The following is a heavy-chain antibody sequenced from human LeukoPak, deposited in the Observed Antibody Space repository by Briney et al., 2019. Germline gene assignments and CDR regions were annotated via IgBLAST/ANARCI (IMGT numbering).Heavy chain of an antibody. J-gene: IGHJ5*02. CDR2: ISAYNGNT. CDR3: ARPLESERSNWFDP. D-gene: IGHD3-3*01. CDR1: GYTFTGFG. Sequence: EASVKVSCKASGYTFTGFGISWVRQAPGQGLEWMGWISAYNGNTNYAQKLQGRVTMTTDTSTSTAYMELRSLRSDDTAVYYCARPLESERSNWFDPWGQGTLVTVSS. V-gene: IGHV1-18*01.